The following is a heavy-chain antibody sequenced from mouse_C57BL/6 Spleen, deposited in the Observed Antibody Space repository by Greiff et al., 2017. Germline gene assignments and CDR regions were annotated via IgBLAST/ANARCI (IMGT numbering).Heavy chain of an antibody. J-gene: IGHJ3*01. CDR1: GYTFTSYW. Sequence: QVQLQQSGAELVKPGASVKLSCKASGYTFTSYWMQWVKQRPGQGLEWIGEIDPSDSYTNYNQKFKGKATLTVDTSSSTAYMQLSSLTSEDSAVYYCARYYYGSSYVGAWFAYWGQGTLVTVSA. CDR2: IDPSDSYT. D-gene: IGHD1-1*01. CDR3: ARYYYGSSYVGAWFAY. V-gene: IGHV1-50*01.